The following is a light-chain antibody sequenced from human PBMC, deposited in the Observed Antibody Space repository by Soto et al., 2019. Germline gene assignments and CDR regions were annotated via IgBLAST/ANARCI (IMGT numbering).Light chain of an antibody. CDR2: DVS. J-gene: IGLJ1*01. V-gene: IGLV2-14*01. CDR3: SSYTSSSTLV. CDR1: SSDVGGYNC. Sequence: QSVLTQPASVSGSPGQSITISCTGTSSDVGGYNCVSWYQQHPGKAPKLMICDVSNRPSGVSSRSSGSKSGNTASPTISGLQAEDEADYYCSSYTSSSTLVFGTGTKVTVL.